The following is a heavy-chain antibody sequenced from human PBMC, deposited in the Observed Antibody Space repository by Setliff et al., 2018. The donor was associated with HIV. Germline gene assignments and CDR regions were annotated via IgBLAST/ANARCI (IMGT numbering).Heavy chain of an antibody. V-gene: IGHV1-3*01. D-gene: IGHD4-17*01. CDR3: ARGRGNDYGDYSYYYYMDV. Sequence: ASVKVSCKASGGAFSSYALSWVRQAPGQGLEWMGWINAGNGDTRYSPKFQGRVTFTRDSSASTVYMELSSLTSEGMAVYYCARGRGNDYGDYSYYYYMDVWGKGTTVTVSS. CDR1: GGAFSSYA. CDR2: INAGNGDT. J-gene: IGHJ6*03.